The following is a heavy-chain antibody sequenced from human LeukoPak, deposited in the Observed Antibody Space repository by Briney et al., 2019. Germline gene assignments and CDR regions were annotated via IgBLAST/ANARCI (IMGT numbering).Heavy chain of an antibody. J-gene: IGHJ4*02. D-gene: IGHD6-13*01. CDR1: GGSISSYY. CDR3: ARGVFSDY. CDR2: IYHSGST. Sequence: SETLSLPCTVSGGSISSYYWSWIRQPPGKGLEWIGSIYHSGSTYYNPSLKSRVTISVDTSKNQFSLKLSSVTAADTAVYYCARGVFSDYWGQGTLVTVSS. V-gene: IGHV4-38-2*02.